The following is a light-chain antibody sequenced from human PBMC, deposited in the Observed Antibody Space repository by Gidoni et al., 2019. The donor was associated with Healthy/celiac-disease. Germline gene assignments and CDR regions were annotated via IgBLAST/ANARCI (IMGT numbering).Light chain of an antibody. Sequence: EIVLTQSPATLSLSPCERTTLSCRASQSVSIYLAWYQQKTGQAPSLLIYDASNRATGIPARFSCSGSGTDFTLTISRLEPEDFAVYYCQQRSNWPPLTFGGGTKVEIK. CDR2: DAS. CDR3: QQRSNWPPLT. CDR1: QSVSIY. J-gene: IGKJ4*01. V-gene: IGKV3-11*01.